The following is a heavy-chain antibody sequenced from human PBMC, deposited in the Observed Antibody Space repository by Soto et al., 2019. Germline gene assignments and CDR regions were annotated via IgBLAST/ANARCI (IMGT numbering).Heavy chain of an antibody. V-gene: IGHV3-64*04. CDR3: SKPMVRGVMGHNLFDP. CDR1: GFTFSSFA. CDR2: ISSNGGST. D-gene: IGHD3-10*01. J-gene: IGHJ5*02. Sequence: GGSLRLSCSASGFTFSSFAMHWVRQAPGKGLEYVSGISSNGGSTYYADSVKGRFTISRDNSKNTLYLQMNSLRAEDTAVYYCSKPMVRGVMGHNLFDPWGQGTLVTVSS.